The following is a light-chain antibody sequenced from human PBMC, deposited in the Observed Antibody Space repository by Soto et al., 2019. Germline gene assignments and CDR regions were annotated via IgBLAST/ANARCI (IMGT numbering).Light chain of an antibody. V-gene: IGKV3-20*01. CDR2: GAS. J-gene: IGKJ1*01. CDR3: QQFSSTPSWT. Sequence: EIVMTQSPATLSVSPGERATLSCRASQSVSRSDLAWYQQKPGQAPRLLIYGASSRATGIPDRFSGSGSGTDFTLTISRMEPEDFAVYYCQQFSSTPSWTFGQGTKV. CDR1: QSVSRSD.